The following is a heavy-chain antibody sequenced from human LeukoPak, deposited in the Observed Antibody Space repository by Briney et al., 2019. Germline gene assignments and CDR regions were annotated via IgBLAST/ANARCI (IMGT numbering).Heavy chain of an antibody. D-gene: IGHD2-15*01. V-gene: IGHV3-30*18. CDR3: AKEGTDCSGGNCSPLEYSQH. J-gene: IGHJ1*01. Sequence: GSLRLSCAASGFTFSSYGMHWVRQAPGKGLEWVAIISYDGSNIYYADSVKGRFTISRDNSKNTLYLQMNRLRAEDTAVYYCAKEGTDCSGGNCSPLEYSQHWGQGTLVIVSS. CDR2: ISYDGSNI. CDR1: GFTFSSYG.